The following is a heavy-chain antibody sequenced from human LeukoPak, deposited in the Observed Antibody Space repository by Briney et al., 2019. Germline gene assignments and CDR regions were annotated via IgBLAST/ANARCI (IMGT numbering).Heavy chain of an antibody. D-gene: IGHD6-13*01. Sequence: GGSLRLSCAASGFTFSSYGMHWVRQAPGKGLEWVAVISYDGSNKYYADSVKGRFTISRDNSKNTPYLQMNSLRAEDTAVYYCARGSGSSWGFDPWGQGTLVTVSS. J-gene: IGHJ5*02. V-gene: IGHV3-30*03. CDR2: ISYDGSNK. CDR1: GFTFSSYG. CDR3: ARGSGSSWGFDP.